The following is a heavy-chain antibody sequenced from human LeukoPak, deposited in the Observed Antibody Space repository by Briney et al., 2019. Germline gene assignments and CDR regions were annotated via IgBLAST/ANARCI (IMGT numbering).Heavy chain of an antibody. CDR3: AKVRVVHYYDSSGYYDY. J-gene: IGHJ4*02. V-gene: IGHV3-30*18. Sequence: GGSLRLSCAASGFTFSSYGMHWVRQAPGKGLEWVAVISYDGSNKYYADSVKGRFTISRDNSKNTLYLQMNSLRAEDTAVYYCAKVRVVHYYDSSGYYDYWGQGTLVTVSS. D-gene: IGHD3-22*01. CDR2: ISYDGSNK. CDR1: GFTFSSYG.